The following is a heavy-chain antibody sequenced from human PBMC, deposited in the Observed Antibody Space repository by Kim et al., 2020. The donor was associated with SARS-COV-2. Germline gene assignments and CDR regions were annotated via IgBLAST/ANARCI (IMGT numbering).Heavy chain of an antibody. Sequence: SVKVSCKASGFTFTSSAVQWVRQARGQRLEWIGWIVVGSGNTNYAQKFQERVTITRDMSTSTAYMELSSLRSEDTAVYYCAAARYYYGSGSYYNFRPDYYYYGMDVWGQGTTVTVSS. J-gene: IGHJ6*02. CDR2: IVVGSGNT. CDR3: AAARYYYGSGSYYNFRPDYYYYGMDV. D-gene: IGHD3-10*01. V-gene: IGHV1-58*01. CDR1: GFTFTSSA.